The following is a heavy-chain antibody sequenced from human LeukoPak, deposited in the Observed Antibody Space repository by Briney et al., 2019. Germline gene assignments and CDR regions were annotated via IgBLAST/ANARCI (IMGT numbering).Heavy chain of an antibody. D-gene: IGHD3-16*01. V-gene: IGHV3-23*01. CDR1: GFTFSSYG. CDR2: ISATGLST. CDR3: AKLMRHMMEDVLDL. J-gene: IGHJ3*01. Sequence: GGSLRLSCAASGFTFSSYGMSWVRQVPGTGLEWVSFISATGLSTHYADSVKGRFTVSRDNSKNTLYLQMNSLRAADTAVYYCAKLMRHMMEDVLDLWGQGTVVTVSS.